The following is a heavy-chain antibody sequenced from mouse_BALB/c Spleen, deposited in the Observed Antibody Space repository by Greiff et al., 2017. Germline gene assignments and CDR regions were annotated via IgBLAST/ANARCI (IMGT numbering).Heavy chain of an antibody. Sequence: QVQLQQSGAELAKPGASVKMSCKASGYTFTSYWMHWVKQRPGQGLEWIGYINPSTGYTEYNQKFKDKATLTADKSSSTAYMQLSSLTSEDSAVYYCATMITSMPYWGQGTLVTVSA. CDR3: ATMITSMPY. J-gene: IGHJ3*01. CDR2: INPSTGYT. D-gene: IGHD2-4*01. V-gene: IGHV1-7*01. CDR1: GYTFTSYW.